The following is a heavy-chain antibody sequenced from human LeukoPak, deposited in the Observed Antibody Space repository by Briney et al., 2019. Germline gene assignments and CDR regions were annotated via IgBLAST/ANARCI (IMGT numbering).Heavy chain of an antibody. V-gene: IGHV1-2*02. Sequence: GASVKVSCKASGYTFTGYYMHWVRQAPGQGLEWMGWINPNSGGTNFAQKFQGRVTMTRDTSICTAYMELSRLRSDDTAVYYCARDDPYSSPGLWWGQGTLVTVSS. CDR1: GYTFTGYY. CDR3: ARDDPYSSPGLW. J-gene: IGHJ4*02. CDR2: INPNSGGT. D-gene: IGHD4-11*01.